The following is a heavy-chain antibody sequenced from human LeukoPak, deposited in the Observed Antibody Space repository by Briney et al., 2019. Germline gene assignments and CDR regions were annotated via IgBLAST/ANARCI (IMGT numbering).Heavy chain of an antibody. CDR3: TRRDSKIDY. CDR2: VYYSGST. V-gene: IGHV4-39*01. CDR1: GGSVSSSSYF. Sequence: ASETLSLTCTVSGGSVSSSSYFCDWIRQPPGKGLEWIGSVYYSGSTYYNPSLKSRVTMSVDTSKNQFSLKVRSVTAADTAVYYCTRRDSKIDYWGQGTLVTVSS. D-gene: IGHD2-15*01. J-gene: IGHJ4*02.